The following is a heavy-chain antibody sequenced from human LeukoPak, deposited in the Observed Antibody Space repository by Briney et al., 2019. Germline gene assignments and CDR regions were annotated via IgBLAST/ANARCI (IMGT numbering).Heavy chain of an antibody. J-gene: IGHJ4*02. Sequence: SSVKVSCKASGGTFSSYAISWVRQAPGQGLEWMGGIIPIFGTANYAQKFQGRVTITTDESTSTAYMELSSLRSEDTAVYYCARSRDLDSGSPDYYWGQGTLVTVSS. V-gene: IGHV1-69*05. CDR1: GGTFSSYA. D-gene: IGHD1-26*01. CDR3: ARSRDLDSGSPDYY. CDR2: IIPIFGTA.